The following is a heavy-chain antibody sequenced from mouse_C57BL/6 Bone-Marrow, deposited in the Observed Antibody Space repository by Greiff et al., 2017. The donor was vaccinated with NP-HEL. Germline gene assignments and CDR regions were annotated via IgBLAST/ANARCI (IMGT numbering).Heavy chain of an antibody. D-gene: IGHD2-4*01. CDR2: IWSGGST. V-gene: IGHV2-2*01. CDR1: GFSLTSYG. J-gene: IGHJ4*01. Sequence: VQLQQSGPGLVQPSQSLSITCTVSGFSLTSYGVHWVRQSPGKGLEWLGVIWSGGSTDDNAAFISRLSISKDNSKSQIFFKMNTLQADDTAIYYCARKDYENYAMDYWGQGTSVTVSS. CDR3: ARKDYENYAMDY.